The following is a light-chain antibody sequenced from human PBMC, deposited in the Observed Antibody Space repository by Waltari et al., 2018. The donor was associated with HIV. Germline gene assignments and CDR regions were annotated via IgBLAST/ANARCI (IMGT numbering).Light chain of an antibody. Sequence: EIVLTQSPGTLSLSPGESATLFCRTSQSFNSYLAWYQQKPGQAPRCLIYGASNRAAGIPDRFSGSGSGTEFSLTISRLEPEDFAVYYCQQYTTSTWTFGQGTKVDIK. J-gene: IGKJ1*01. V-gene: IGKV3-20*01. CDR3: QQYTTSTWT. CDR2: GAS. CDR1: QSFNSY.